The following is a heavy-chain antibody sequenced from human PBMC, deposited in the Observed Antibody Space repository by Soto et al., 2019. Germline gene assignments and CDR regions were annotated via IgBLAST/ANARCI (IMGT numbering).Heavy chain of an antibody. Sequence: QITLKESGPTLVKPTQTLTLTCTFSGFSLSTSGVGVGWIRQPPGKALEWLALIYWDDDKRYSASLKSRLTITKNTSKNRVVLKMTNTNPVHPATYYCAHSRRRSATLHPSGQGTTVPVS. D-gene: IGHD6-25*01. J-gene: IGHJ5*02. CDR3: AHSRRRSATLHP. V-gene: IGHV2-5*02. CDR1: GFSLSTSGVG. CDR2: IYWDDDK.